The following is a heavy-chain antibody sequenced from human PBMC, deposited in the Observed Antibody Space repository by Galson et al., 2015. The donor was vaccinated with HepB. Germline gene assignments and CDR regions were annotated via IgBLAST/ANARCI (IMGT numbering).Heavy chain of an antibody. Sequence: SVKVSCKASGYTFTTYYMHWVRQAPGQGLEWMGVINPSGGSTTYAQKFQGRVTMTRDTPTSTVYMELSSLRSEDTAVYFCARVGVKYCSSTTCSSSSSFDYWGQGTLVTVSA. CDR1: GYTFTTYY. D-gene: IGHD2-2*01. CDR2: INPSGGST. V-gene: IGHV1-46*01. J-gene: IGHJ4*02. CDR3: ARVGVKYCSSTTCSSSSSFDY.